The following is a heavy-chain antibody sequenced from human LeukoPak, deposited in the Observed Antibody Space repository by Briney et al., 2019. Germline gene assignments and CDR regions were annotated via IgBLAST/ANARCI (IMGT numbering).Heavy chain of an antibody. CDR1: EFNLGDFW. V-gene: IGHV3-74*01. D-gene: IGHD3-3*01. CDR2: INGDGSSI. CDR3: TRDWRNGGMDV. J-gene: IGHJ6*02. Sequence: GGSLRLSCAASEFNLGDFWMFWVRQGPGKGLVWVSRINGDGSSISYPDSVKGRFTVSRDNAKNTLYLQMNSLTVEDTAVYYCTRDWRNGGMDVWGQGTTVTVSS.